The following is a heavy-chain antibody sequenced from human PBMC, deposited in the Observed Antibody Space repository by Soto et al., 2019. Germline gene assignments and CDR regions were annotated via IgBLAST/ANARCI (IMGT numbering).Heavy chain of an antibody. V-gene: IGHV4-31*03. J-gene: IGHJ4*02. CDR3: ARDLDVDGPYQLLSGSAFDY. D-gene: IGHD2-2*01. CDR1: GGSISSGGYY. Sequence: SETLSLTCTVSGGSISSGGYYWSWIRQHPGKGLEWIGYIYYSGSTNYNPSLKSRVTISVDTSKNQFSLKLSSVTAADTAVYYCARDLDVDGPYQLLSGSAFDYWGQGTLVTVSS. CDR2: IYYSGST.